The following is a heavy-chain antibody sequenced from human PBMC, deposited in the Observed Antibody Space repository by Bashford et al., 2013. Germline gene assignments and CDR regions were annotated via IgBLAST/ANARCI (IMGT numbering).Heavy chain of an antibody. CDR3: ARGIGVAPTRDNWFDP. CDR1: GGSISSGGYS. Sequence: SETLSLTCAVSGGSISSGGYSWSWIRQPPGKGLEWIGYIYHSGSTYYNPSLKSRVTISVDRSKNQFSLKLSSVTAADTAVYYCARGIGVAPTRDNWFDPWGQGTLVTVSS. J-gene: IGHJ5*02. V-gene: IGHV4-30-2*01. D-gene: IGHD2-15*01. CDR2: IYHSGST.